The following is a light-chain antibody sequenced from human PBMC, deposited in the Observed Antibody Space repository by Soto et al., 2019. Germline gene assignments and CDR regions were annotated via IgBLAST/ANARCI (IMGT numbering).Light chain of an antibody. V-gene: IGLV1-47*01. Sequence: QSVLTQPPSASGTPGQRVTISCSGSSSNIGSNYVYWYQQLPGTAPKLLIYRNNQRPSGVPDRFSGPKSGTSASLAISGLRSEDEADYYCAAWDDSLSARYVFGTGTKVTV. J-gene: IGLJ1*01. CDR1: SSNIGSNY. CDR3: AAWDDSLSARYV. CDR2: RNN.